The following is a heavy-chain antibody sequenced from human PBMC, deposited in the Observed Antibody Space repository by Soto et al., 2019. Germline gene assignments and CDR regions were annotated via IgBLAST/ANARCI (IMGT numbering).Heavy chain of an antibody. J-gene: IGHJ4*02. Sequence: PGGSLRLSCAASGFTFSSYWMSWVRQAPGKGLEWVANIKQDGSEKYYVDSVKGRFTISRDNSKNTLYLQMNSLRAEDTAVYYCARDLGPRNYFDYWGQGTLVTVSS. CDR2: IKQDGSEK. CDR1: GFTFSSYW. CDR3: ARDLGPRNYFDY. V-gene: IGHV3-7*01. D-gene: IGHD7-27*01.